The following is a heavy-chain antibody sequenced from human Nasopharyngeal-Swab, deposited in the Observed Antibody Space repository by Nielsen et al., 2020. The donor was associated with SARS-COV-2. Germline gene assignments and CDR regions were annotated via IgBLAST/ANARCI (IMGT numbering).Heavy chain of an antibody. CDR1: GLSVSSNY. D-gene: IGHD5-24*01. V-gene: IGHV3-53*01. CDR2: IYPGGST. CDR3: ARVLDGYNGFDY. J-gene: IGHJ4*02. Sequence: ESLKISGAASGLSVSSNYMSWVRQAPGKGLEWVSIIYPGGSTYYADSVKGRFTISRDSSRNTLYLQMNSLTAEDTAVYYCARVLDGYNGFDYWGQGTLVTVSS.